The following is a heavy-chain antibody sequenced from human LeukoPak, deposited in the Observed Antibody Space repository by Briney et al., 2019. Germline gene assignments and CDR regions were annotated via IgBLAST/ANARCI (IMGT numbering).Heavy chain of an antibody. CDR2: INPNSGNT. CDR3: ARRAYGSGSSPNGGFDP. CDR1: GYTFTSLD. V-gene: IGHV1-8*01. D-gene: IGHD3-10*01. J-gene: IGHJ5*02. Sequence: ASVKVSCKTSGYTFTSLDINWVRQATGQGLEWMGWINPNSGNTGHAQQFQGRVTISRDTSISTVYMELSSLRSEDTAVYYCARRAYGSGSSPNGGFDPWGQGTLVIVSS.